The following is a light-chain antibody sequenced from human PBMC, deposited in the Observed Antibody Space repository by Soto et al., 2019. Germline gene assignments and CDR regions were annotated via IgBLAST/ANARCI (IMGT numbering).Light chain of an antibody. CDR3: QQYNNWPPIT. V-gene: IGKV3-15*01. Sequence: EIVLTQSPSTLSVSPGERATVSCGASQSVRSNLAWYQQKPGQAPRLLVYGASTRATGIPARFSGSGSGTEFTLTISSLQSEDFAVYYCQQYNNWPPITFGQGTRLEIK. J-gene: IGKJ5*01. CDR1: QSVRSN. CDR2: GAS.